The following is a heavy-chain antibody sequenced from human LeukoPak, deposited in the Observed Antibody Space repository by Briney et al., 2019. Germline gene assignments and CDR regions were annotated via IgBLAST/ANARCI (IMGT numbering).Heavy chain of an antibody. V-gene: IGHV4-39*07. D-gene: IGHD4-17*01. CDR1: GGSISSSSYY. CDR3: ARKTTLSLDFDY. CDR2: IYYSGST. Sequence: PSETLSLTCTVSGGSISSSSYYWGWIRQPPGKGLEWIGSIYYSGSTYYNPSLKSRVTISVDKSKNQFSLKLSSVTAADTAVYYCARKTTLSLDFDYWGQGTLVTVSS. J-gene: IGHJ4*02.